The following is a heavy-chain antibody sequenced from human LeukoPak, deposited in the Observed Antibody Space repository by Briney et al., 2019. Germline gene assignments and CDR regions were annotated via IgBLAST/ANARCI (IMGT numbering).Heavy chain of an antibody. CDR3: ARDTYGGDY. CDR2: IYYSGST. J-gene: IGHJ4*02. Sequence: SETLSLTCTVSGGSISSYYWSWIRQPPGKGLEWIGYIYYSGSTNYNPSLKSRVTMSVDTSKNQISLKLSSVTAADTAVYYCARDTYGGDYWGQGTLVTVSS. CDR1: GGSISSYY. D-gene: IGHD4-23*01. V-gene: IGHV4-59*01.